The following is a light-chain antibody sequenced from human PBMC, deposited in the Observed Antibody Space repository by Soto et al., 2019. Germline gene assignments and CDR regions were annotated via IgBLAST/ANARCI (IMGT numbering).Light chain of an antibody. CDR2: DVS. CDR3: SSYTRSSTPYV. V-gene: IGLV2-14*01. CDR1: SSDVGGYNY. Sequence: QSALTQPSSVSGSPGQSITIPCTGTSSDVGGYNYVSWYQQHPGKAPKLMIYDVSNRPSGVSNRFSGSKSGNTASLTISGLQAEDDADYYCSSYTRSSTPYVFGTGTKVTVL. J-gene: IGLJ1*01.